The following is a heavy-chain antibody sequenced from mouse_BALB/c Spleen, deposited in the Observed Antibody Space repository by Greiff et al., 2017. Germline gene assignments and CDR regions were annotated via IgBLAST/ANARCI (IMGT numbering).Heavy chain of an antibody. Sequence: EVQGVESGGGLVKPGGSLKLSCAASGFTFSDYYMYWVRQTPGKRLEWVATISDGGSYTYYPDSVKGRFTISRDNAKNNLYLQMSSLKSEDTAMYYCARGWDVGFAYWGQGTLVTVSA. CDR3: ARGWDVGFAY. CDR2: ISDGGSYT. CDR1: GFTFSDYY. D-gene: IGHD4-1*01. V-gene: IGHV5-4*02. J-gene: IGHJ3*01.